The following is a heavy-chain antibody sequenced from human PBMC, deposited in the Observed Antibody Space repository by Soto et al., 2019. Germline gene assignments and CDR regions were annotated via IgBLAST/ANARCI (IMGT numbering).Heavy chain of an antibody. J-gene: IGHJ3*01. D-gene: IGHD3-22*01. CDR2: ISYDESAT. Sequence: GGSLRLSCAASGFSFSRYGIHWVRQAPGKGLEWVAVISYDESATFYADSVKGRFTISRDNSKNTLFLQMNSLRPEDTAVYYCSKAMIGSYDSDAFDVWGQGTMVTVSS. V-gene: IGHV3-30*18. CDR1: GFSFSRYG. CDR3: SKAMIGSYDSDAFDV.